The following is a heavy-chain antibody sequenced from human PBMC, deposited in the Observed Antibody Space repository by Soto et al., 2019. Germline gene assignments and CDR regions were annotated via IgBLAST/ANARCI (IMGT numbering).Heavy chain of an antibody. Sequence: GESLKISCKGSGYSFSNYWIVWVRQMPGKGLEWMGIVYPGDSETKYSPSFQGQVTISADKSINTAYLQWISLKASDTAMYYCAKRRGCNPDNWFVPWGQGTXVTVST. CDR2: VYPGDSET. CDR1: GYSFSNYW. J-gene: IGHJ5*02. V-gene: IGHV5-51*01. CDR3: AKRRGCNPDNWFVP. D-gene: IGHD2-15*01.